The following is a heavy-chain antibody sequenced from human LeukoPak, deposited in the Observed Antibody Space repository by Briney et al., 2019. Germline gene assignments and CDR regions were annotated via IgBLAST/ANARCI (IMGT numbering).Heavy chain of an antibody. CDR2: ISYDGSNK. J-gene: IGHJ4*02. D-gene: IGHD3-16*01. CDR3: ARDFGGPFDY. Sequence: GSLRLSCAASGFTFSSYAMHWVRQAPGKGLEWVAVISYDGSNKYYADSVKGRFTISRDNSKNTLYLQMNSLRAEGTAVYYCARDFGGPFDYWGQGTLVTVSS. V-gene: IGHV3-30*01. CDR1: GFTFSSYA.